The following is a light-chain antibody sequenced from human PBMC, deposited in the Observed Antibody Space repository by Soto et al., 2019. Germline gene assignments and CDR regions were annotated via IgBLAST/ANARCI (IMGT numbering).Light chain of an antibody. V-gene: IGKV3-20*01. J-gene: IGKJ1*01. Sequence: EIVLTQPPGTLSLSPGERATLSCRASQSVSSSYLAWYQQKPGQAPRLLIYGASSRATGIPDRFSGSGSGTDFTLTISRLEPEDFAVYYCQQCGSSPWTFGQGTKVDIK. CDR2: GAS. CDR1: QSVSSSY. CDR3: QQCGSSPWT.